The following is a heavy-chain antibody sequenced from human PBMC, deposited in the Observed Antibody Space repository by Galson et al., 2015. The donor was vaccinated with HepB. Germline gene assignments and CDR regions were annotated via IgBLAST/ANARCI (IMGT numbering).Heavy chain of an antibody. Sequence: LSLTCTVSGGSIGSKFWSWIRQPPGKGLEWIGYISYRGKSNYNPSLKNRVTILEDTSKNQFSLKLTSVTAADTAVYYCARDLGGYGDSAHDFWGQGTLVTVSS. D-gene: IGHD4-17*01. V-gene: IGHV4-59*01. CDR3: ARDLGGYGDSAHDF. CDR2: ISYRGKS. J-gene: IGHJ4*02. CDR1: GGSIGSKF.